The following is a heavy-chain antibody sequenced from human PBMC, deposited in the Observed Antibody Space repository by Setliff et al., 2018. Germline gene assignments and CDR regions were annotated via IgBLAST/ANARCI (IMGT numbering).Heavy chain of an antibody. V-gene: IGHV3-33*06. Sequence: PGGSLRLSCAASGFTFSTSAMHWVRQAPGKGLEWVAIIWHDGTNKYYADSVKGRFTISRDNSKNTLYLQVNSLRAEDTAVYYCAKLPSGYPYNWFDPWGQGTLVTVSS. CDR3: AKLPSGYPYNWFDP. D-gene: IGHD3-22*01. J-gene: IGHJ5*02. CDR1: GFTFSTSA. CDR2: IWHDGTNK.